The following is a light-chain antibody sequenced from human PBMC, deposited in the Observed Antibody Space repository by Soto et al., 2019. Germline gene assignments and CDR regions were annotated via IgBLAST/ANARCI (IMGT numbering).Light chain of an antibody. V-gene: IGKV1-5*03. CDR3: QQYDTYPWT. CDR2: EAS. J-gene: IGKJ1*01. Sequence: DIPMTQSPSTLSASVGDRVTITCRASQSVSNWLAWYQQTPGKAPKLLISEASNLKPGVPSTFSGSGSGTEFTLTISSLQPDDFATYYCQQYDTYPWTFGQGTKVDFK. CDR1: QSVSNW.